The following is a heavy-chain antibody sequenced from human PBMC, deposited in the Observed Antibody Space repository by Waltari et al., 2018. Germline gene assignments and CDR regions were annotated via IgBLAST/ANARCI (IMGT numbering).Heavy chain of an antibody. V-gene: IGHV3-53*01. CDR1: GFVVSNNY. CDR2: LYAGGGGT. CDR3: ARAGLGSPSQWLQLLDP. J-gene: IGHJ5*02. D-gene: IGHD5-18*01. Sequence: EVELVESGGGLIQPGGSLRLPCAASGFVVSNNYMSWVRQAPGRGLEWVSVLYAGGGGTYYEDSVKGRFTISRDNSKNTLYLQMNNLRVEDTGVYFCARAGLGSPSQWLQLLDPWGQGTLVTVSS.